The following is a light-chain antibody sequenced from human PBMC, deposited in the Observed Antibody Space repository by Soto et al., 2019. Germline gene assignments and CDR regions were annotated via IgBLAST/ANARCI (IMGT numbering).Light chain of an antibody. J-gene: IGKJ1*01. V-gene: IGKV1-5*03. CDR3: QQYNNYSWT. CDR2: KAS. CDR1: QSIGTW. Sequence: DIQMTQSPATLSASVGDRVTITCRASQSIGTWLAWYQQKPGKAPKLLVYKASSLESGVPSGFSGSGSGTEFPLTISRLQADDFATYYCQQYNNYSWTFGQGPKVEVK.